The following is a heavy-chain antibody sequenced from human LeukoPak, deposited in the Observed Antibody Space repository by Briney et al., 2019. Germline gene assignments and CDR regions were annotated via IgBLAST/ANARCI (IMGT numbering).Heavy chain of an antibody. CDR2: IYYSGST. Sequence: SETLSLTCTVSGGSISSGDYYWSWIRQPPGKGLEWLGYIYYSGSTYYNPSLKSRVTISVDTSKNQFSLKLSSVTAADTAVYYCARVIGSGSYYKDDYYYGMDVWGQGTTVTVSS. CDR3: ARVIGSGSYYKDDYYYGMDV. CDR1: GGSISSGDYY. D-gene: IGHD3-10*01. J-gene: IGHJ6*02. V-gene: IGHV4-30-4*01.